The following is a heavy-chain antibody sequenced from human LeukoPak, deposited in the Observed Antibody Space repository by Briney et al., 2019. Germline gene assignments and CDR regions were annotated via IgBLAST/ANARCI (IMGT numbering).Heavy chain of an antibody. D-gene: IGHD1-1*01. CDR3: ARDLSSGGWTLEFDY. V-gene: IGHV1-18*01. CDR2: ISAHSGNT. CDR1: GYTFSTYG. J-gene: IGHJ4*02. Sequence: ASVKVSCKTSGYTFSTYGITWVRQAPGQGFQWMGWISAHSGNTKYAENFQGRISLTTDTSATTAYMELRSLTSDDTAVYYCARDLSSGGWTLEFDYRGQGSLVTVAS.